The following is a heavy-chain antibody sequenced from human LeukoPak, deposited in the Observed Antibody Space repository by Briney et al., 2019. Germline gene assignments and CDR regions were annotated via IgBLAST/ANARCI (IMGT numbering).Heavy chain of an antibody. CDR2: IYYSGST. J-gene: IGHJ6*03. Sequence: ASETLSLTCAVSGGSIRSTSYYWGWIRQPPRKGLEWIGSIYYSGSTYYNPSLKSRVTISLDTSKNEFSLKLSSVTAADTAVYYCARVTGQFYFYYYMDVWGKGTTVTVSS. CDR3: ARVTGQFYFYYYMDV. CDR1: GGSIRSTSYY. D-gene: IGHD7-27*01. V-gene: IGHV4-39*07.